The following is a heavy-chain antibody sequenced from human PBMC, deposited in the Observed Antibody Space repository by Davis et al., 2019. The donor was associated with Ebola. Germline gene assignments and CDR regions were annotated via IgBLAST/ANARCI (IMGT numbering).Heavy chain of an antibody. CDR2: INPSGGST. CDR3: VRDPALVVTGGGWFFGL. D-gene: IGHD2-21*02. CDR1: AYTFTSYY. J-gene: IGHJ2*01. V-gene: IGHV1-46*01. Sequence: ASVKVSCKASAYTFTSYYMHWVRQAPGQGLEWMGIINPSGGSTSYAQKFQGRVTMTRDTSISTAYMELSRLRSDDTAVYYCVRDPALVVTGGGWFFGLWGRGTLVTVSS.